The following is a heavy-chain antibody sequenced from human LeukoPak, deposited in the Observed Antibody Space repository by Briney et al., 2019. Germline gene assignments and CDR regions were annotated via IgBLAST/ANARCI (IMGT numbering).Heavy chain of an antibody. D-gene: IGHD6-19*01. CDR3: ASRLYSSGSFDY. Sequence: GGSLRLSCAASGFAFSDYHMSWIRQAPGKGLEWVSYISSSGSTIYYADSVKGRFTISRDNAKNSLYLQMNSLRAEDTAVYYCASRLYSSGSFDYWGQGTLVTVSS. J-gene: IGHJ4*02. CDR2: ISSSGSTI. CDR1: GFAFSDYH. V-gene: IGHV3-11*04.